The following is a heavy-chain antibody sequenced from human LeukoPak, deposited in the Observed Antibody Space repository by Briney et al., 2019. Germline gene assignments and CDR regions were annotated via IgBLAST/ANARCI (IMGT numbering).Heavy chain of an antibody. Sequence: KPSETLSLTCAVYGDSFSGYYWSWLRQPPGKGLEWIGEINHSGTPNYTPSLKSRVTISVDTSKNQFSLKLSSVTAADTAVYYCAGKGASGAFDIWGQGTMVTVSS. CDR3: AGKGASGAFDI. D-gene: IGHD4/OR15-4a*01. CDR2: INHSGTP. V-gene: IGHV4-34*01. J-gene: IGHJ3*02. CDR1: GDSFSGYY.